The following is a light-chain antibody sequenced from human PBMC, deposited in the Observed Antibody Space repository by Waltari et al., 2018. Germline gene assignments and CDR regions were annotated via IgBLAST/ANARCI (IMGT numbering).Light chain of an antibody. Sequence: QSVLTQPPSVSAAPGQRVTISCSGGHSNIGNNYVSWYRQFPGTAPKLLIYEDSERPPGVPGRFSGSKSGTSATLDITGLQAGDEADYYCGTWDSSLSGAVFGGGTHLTVL. CDR2: EDS. CDR3: GTWDSSLSGAV. V-gene: IGLV1-51*02. CDR1: HSNIGNNY. J-gene: IGLJ7*01.